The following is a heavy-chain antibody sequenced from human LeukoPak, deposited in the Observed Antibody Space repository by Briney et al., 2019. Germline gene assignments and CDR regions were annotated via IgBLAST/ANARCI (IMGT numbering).Heavy chain of an antibody. CDR3: ARDYYDSSGYSLVDY. Sequence: GGSLRLSCAASGFTFSSYAMHWVRQAPGKGLEWVAVIWYDGSNKYYADSVKGRFTISRDNSKNTLYLQMNSLRAEDTAVYYCARDYYDSSGYSLVDYWGQGTLVTVSS. V-gene: IGHV3-33*08. J-gene: IGHJ4*02. CDR1: GFTFSSYA. D-gene: IGHD3-22*01. CDR2: IWYDGSNK.